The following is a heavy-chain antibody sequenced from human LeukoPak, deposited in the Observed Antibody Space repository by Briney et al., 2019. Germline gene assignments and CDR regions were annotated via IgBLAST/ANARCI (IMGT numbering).Heavy chain of an antibody. V-gene: IGHV3-30*02. D-gene: IGHD5-18*01. Sequence: GGSLRLSCAASGFTFSSYGMHWVRQAPGKGLEWVAFIRYDGSNEYYADSVKGRFTISRDNSKNTLYLQMNSLRAEDTTVYYRAKDSGYSYGFWGQGTLVTVSS. J-gene: IGHJ4*02. CDR1: GFTFSSYG. CDR2: IRYDGSNE. CDR3: AKDSGYSYGF.